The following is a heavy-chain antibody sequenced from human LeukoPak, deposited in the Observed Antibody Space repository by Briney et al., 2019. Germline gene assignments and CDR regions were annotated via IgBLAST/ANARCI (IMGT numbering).Heavy chain of an antibody. Sequence: GGSLRLSCVGSGFTFSNYWVHWVRQVPGEGLVWASRINVEGSRTDYADSVKGRLTISRDNSKNTLYLQMNSLRAEDTAVYYCAKDIRGYDMDVDCWGQGTLVTVSS. CDR2: INVEGSRT. D-gene: IGHD5-12*01. CDR3: AKDIRGYDMDVDC. J-gene: IGHJ4*02. V-gene: IGHV3-74*01. CDR1: GFTFSNYW.